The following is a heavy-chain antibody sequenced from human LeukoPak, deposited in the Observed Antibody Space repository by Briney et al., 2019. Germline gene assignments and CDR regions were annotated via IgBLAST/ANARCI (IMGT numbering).Heavy chain of an antibody. CDR2: IGISSGNT. CDR3: ARDYKYAFDN. J-gene: IGHJ4*02. V-gene: IGHV3-48*01. Sequence: RGGSLRLSCAASGFRFSDYSMNWVRQAPGKGLEWISYIGISSGNTNYADSVKGRFTISGDKAKNSLYLQMNSLRVEDTAVYYCARDYKYAFDNWGQGTLVTVSS. D-gene: IGHD3-10*01. CDR1: GFRFSDYS.